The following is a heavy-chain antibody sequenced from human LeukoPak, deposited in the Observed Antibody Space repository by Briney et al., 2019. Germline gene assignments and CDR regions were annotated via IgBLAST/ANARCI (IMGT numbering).Heavy chain of an antibody. D-gene: IGHD2-2*01. CDR1: GYTFTSYG. CDR3: ARDYCSSTSCLGEVY. CDR2: ISAYNGNT. J-gene: IGHJ4*02. Sequence: ASVKVSCKASGYTFTSYGISWVRQAPGQGLEWMGWISAYNGNTNYAQKLQGRVTMTTDTSTSTAYMELRSLRSDDTAVYYCARDYCSSTSCLGEVYWGQGTLVTVSS. V-gene: IGHV1-18*01.